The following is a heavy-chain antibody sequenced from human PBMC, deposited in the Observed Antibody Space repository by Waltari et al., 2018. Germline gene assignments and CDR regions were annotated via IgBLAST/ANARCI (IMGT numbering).Heavy chain of an antibody. V-gene: IGHV3-23*04. J-gene: IGHJ4*02. Sequence: EVQLVESGGGLVQPGGSLRLSCAASGFTFKNFAMSWVHQAPGKGLEWVSTITESGNTFYADSVKGRFATSRDNYKNTLSLQMNSLRAEDTAVYYCAKRWAIYYFEYWGQGNLVTVSS. CDR2: ITESGNT. D-gene: IGHD3-9*01. CDR3: AKRWAIYYFEY. CDR1: GFTFKNFA.